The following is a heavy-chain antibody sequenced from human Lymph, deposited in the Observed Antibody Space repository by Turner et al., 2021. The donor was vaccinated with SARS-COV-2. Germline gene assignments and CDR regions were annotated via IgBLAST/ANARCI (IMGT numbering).Heavy chain of an antibody. CDR2: IIPILDIA. CDR1: GGTFSSYA. J-gene: IGHJ6*02. CDR3: ATVLCTGSSCYYYGMDV. Sequence: QVQLVQSGAEVKKPGSSVKVSCKASGGTFSSYAISWVRQAPGQGLEWMGRIIPILDIATYAQKFQGRVTITADKSTSTAYMELSSLRSEDTAVYYCATVLCTGSSCYYYGMDVWGQGTTVTVSS. D-gene: IGHD2-15*01. V-gene: IGHV1-69*04.